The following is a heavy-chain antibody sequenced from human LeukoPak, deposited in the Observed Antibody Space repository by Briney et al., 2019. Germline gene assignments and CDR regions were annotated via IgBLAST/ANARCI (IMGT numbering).Heavy chain of an antibody. Sequence: ASVKVSCKVSGYTFTDYYMHWVQHAPGKGLEWMGLVDPEDGETRYAEKFQGRVTITADTSTDTAYMELSSLRSEDTAVYYCATGLGYRSSTSCPDYWGQGTLVTVSS. CDR3: ATGLGYRSSTSCPDY. CDR1: GYTFTDYY. CDR2: VDPEDGET. V-gene: IGHV1-69-2*01. D-gene: IGHD2-2*01. J-gene: IGHJ4*02.